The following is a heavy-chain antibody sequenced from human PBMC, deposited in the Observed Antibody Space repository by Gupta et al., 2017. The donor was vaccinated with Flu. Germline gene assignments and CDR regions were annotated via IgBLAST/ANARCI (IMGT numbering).Heavy chain of an antibody. V-gene: IGHV4-34*01. J-gene: IGHJ5*02. CDR1: GGSFSGYY. D-gene: IGHD6-13*01. CDR2: INHSGST. CDR3: ARGRIAAAGGGWFDP. Sequence: QVQLQQWGAGLLKPSETLSLTCAVYGGSFSGYYWSWIRQPPGKGLEWIGEINHSGSTNYNPSLKSRVTISVDTSKNQFSLKLSSVTAADTAVYYCARGRIAAAGGGWFDPWGQGTLVTVSS.